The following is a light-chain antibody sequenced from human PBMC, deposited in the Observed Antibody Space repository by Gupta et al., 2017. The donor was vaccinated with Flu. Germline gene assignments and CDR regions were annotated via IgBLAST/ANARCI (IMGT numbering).Light chain of an antibody. CDR2: GNS. Sequence: QSVLTQPPSVSGAPGQTVTISCTGSTSNIGAGYDVQWYQQFPGAAPKLLVAGNSDRRSGGPDRFSGSKSGTSASLAITGLQTEEEAEYYCQSYDSGLSGSGVFGGGTKLTVL. CDR3: QSYDSGLSGSGV. V-gene: IGLV1-40*01. CDR1: TSNIGAGYD. J-gene: IGLJ3*02.